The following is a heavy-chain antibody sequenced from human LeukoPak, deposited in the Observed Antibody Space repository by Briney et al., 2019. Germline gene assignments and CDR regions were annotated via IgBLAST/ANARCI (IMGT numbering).Heavy chain of an antibody. CDR3: ARQLRQWLVPGWFDP. D-gene: IGHD6-19*01. V-gene: IGHV4-39*01. CDR1: GGSISSSSYY. CDR2: IYYSGST. Sequence: SETLSLTCTVSGGSISSSSYYWGWIRQPPGKGLEWIGSIYYSGSTYYNPSLKSRVTISVDTSKNQFSLKLSSVTAADTAVYYCARQLRQWLVPGWFDPWGQGTLVTVSS. J-gene: IGHJ5*02.